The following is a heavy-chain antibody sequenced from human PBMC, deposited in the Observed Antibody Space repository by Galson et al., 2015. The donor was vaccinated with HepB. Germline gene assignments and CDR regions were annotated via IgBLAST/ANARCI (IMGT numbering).Heavy chain of an antibody. CDR2: IYYSGST. Sequence: TLSLTCTVSGGSISSYYWSWIRQPPGKGLEWIGYIYYSGSTNYNPSLKSRVTISVDTSKNQFSLKLSSVTAADTAVYYCARLYSGYDLSFDYWGQGTLVTVSS. D-gene: IGHD5-12*01. CDR3: ARLYSGYDLSFDY. CDR1: GGSISSYY. J-gene: IGHJ4*02. V-gene: IGHV4-59*01.